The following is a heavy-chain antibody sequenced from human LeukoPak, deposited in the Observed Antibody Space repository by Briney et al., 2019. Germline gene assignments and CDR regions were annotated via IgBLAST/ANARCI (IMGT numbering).Heavy chain of an antibody. CDR3: AGDYYDSSGKDAFDI. D-gene: IGHD3-22*01. CDR2: ISSNGGST. V-gene: IGHV3-64*04. J-gene: IGHJ3*02. Sequence: GGSLRLSCSASGFTFSSYAMHWVRQAPGKGLEYVSAISSNGGSTYYADSVKGRFTISRDNSKNTLYLQMNSLRAEDTAVYYCAGDYYDSSGKDAFDIWGQGTMVTVSS. CDR1: GFTFSSYA.